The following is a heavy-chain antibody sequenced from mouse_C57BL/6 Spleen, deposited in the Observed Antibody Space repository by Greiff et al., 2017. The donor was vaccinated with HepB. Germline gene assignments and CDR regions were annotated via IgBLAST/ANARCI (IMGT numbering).Heavy chain of an antibody. V-gene: IGHV1-69*01. CDR3: ARSPHYYGSSYVLAY. D-gene: IGHD1-1*01. J-gene: IGHJ3*01. CDR1: GYTFTSYW. Sequence: VQLQQPGAELVMPGASVKLSCKASGYTFTSYWMHWVKQRPGQGLEWIGEIDPSDSYTNYNQKFKGKSTLTVDKSSSTAYMQLSSLTSEDSAVYYCARSPHYYGSSYVLAYWGQGTLVTVSA. CDR2: IDPSDSYT.